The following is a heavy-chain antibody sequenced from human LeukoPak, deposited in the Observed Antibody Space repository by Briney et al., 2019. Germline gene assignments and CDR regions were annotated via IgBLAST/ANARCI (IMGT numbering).Heavy chain of an antibody. D-gene: IGHD2-2*01. J-gene: IGHJ5*02. CDR3: ARARDRDIVVVPAARMNWFDP. V-gene: IGHV1-69*13. CDR2: IIPIFGTA. Sequence: ASVKVSCKASGGTFSSYAISWVRQAPGQGLEWMGGIIPIFGTANYAQKFQGRVTITADESTSTAYMELSSLGSEDTAVYYCARARDRDIVVVPAARMNWFDPWGQGTLVTVSS. CDR1: GGTFSSYA.